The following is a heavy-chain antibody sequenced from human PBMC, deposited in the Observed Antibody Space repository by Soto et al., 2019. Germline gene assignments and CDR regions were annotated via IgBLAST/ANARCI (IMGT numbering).Heavy chain of an antibody. V-gene: IGHV3-13*01. Sequence: EVQLVESGGGLVRPGGSLRLSCAASGFTFDSYDMHWVRQAAGKPLEWVSSIGTVGDTYYQDSVKGRFTFSRDNGKSSLSLQMNSLRVEDTAICFCARGAPTGSFLFDYWGQGILVAVSS. J-gene: IGHJ4*02. CDR3: ARGAPTGSFLFDY. D-gene: IGHD1-26*01. CDR2: IGTVGDT. CDR1: GFTFDSYD.